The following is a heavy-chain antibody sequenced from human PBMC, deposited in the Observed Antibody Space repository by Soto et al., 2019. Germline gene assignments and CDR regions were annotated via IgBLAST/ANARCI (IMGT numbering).Heavy chain of an antibody. V-gene: IGHV3-30-3*01. CDR3: ARGTVTTWYYYYGMDV. CDR1: GFTFSSYA. J-gene: IGHJ6*02. CDR2: ISYDGSNK. Sequence: QVQLVESGGVVVQPGRSLRLSCAASGFTFSSYAMNWVRPAPGKGLEWVAVISYDGSNKYYADSVKGRFTISRDNSKNTLYMQMSRLRAEDTAVYYCARGTVTTWYYYYGMDVWGQGTTVTVSS. D-gene: IGHD4-17*01.